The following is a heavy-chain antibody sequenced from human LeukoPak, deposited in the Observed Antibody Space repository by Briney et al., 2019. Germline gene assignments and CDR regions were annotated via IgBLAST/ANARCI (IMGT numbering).Heavy chain of an antibody. J-gene: IGHJ6*04. CDR1: GYSFTSYW. Sequence: GESLQISCQGSGYSFTSYWIGWVRQMPGKGLEWMGIIYPGDSDIRYSPSFQGQVTISADKSISTVYLQWSSLKASDTAMYYCARTLFRDANYYYYGMDVWGKGTTVTVSS. V-gene: IGHV5-51*01. CDR3: ARTLFRDANYYYYGMDV. D-gene: IGHD3-10*01. CDR2: IYPGDSDI.